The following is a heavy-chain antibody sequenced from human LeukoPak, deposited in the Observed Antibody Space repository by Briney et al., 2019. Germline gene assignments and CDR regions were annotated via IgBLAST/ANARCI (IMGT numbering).Heavy chain of an antibody. V-gene: IGHV4-39*01. Sequence: SSETLSLTCTVSGGSISSSSYYWGWIRQPPGKGLEWIGSIYYSGSTYYNPSLKSRVTISVDTSKNQFSLKLSSVTAADTAVYYCARYTAMVNDAFDIWGQGTMVTVSS. CDR3: ARYTAMVNDAFDI. D-gene: IGHD5-18*01. CDR1: GGSISSSSYY. CDR2: IYYSGST. J-gene: IGHJ3*02.